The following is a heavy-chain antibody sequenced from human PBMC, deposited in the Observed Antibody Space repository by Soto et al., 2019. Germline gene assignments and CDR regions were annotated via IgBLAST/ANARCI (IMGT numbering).Heavy chain of an antibody. V-gene: IGHV4-59*08. CDR3: ARLITYYYDSSGYRDAFDI. D-gene: IGHD3-22*01. CDR1: GGSISSYY. Sequence: SETLSLTCTVSGGSISSYYWSWIRQPPGKGLEWIGYIYYSGSTNYNPSLKSRVTISVDTPKNQFSLKLSSVTAADTAVYYCARLITYYYDSSGYRDAFDIWGQGTMVTVSS. CDR2: IYYSGST. J-gene: IGHJ3*02.